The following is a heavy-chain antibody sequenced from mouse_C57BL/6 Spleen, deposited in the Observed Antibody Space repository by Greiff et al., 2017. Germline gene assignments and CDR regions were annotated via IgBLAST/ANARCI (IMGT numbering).Heavy chain of an antibody. CDR1: GFTFSSYA. J-gene: IGHJ2*01. CDR3: ARGGLRRNFDY. CDR2: ISDGGSYT. V-gene: IGHV5-4*03. D-gene: IGHD2-4*01. Sequence: EVKLMEPGGGLVKPGGSLKLSCAASGFTFSSYAMPWVRQTPEKRLEWVATISDGGSYTYYPDNVKGRFTISRDYAKNNLYLQVSHLKSEDTAMYYCARGGLRRNFDYWGQGTTLTVSS.